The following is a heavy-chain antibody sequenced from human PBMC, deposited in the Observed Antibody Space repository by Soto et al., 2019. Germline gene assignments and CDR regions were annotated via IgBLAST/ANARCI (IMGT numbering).Heavy chain of an antibody. Sequence: GESLKISCKGSGYSFTSYWIGWVRQMPGKGLEWMGIIYPGDSDTRYSPSFQGQVTISADKSISTTYPQWSSLKASDTAMYYCAILPIAAAGPAPYYFDYWGQGTLVTVSS. J-gene: IGHJ4*02. CDR1: GYSFTSYW. CDR3: AILPIAAAGPAPYYFDY. CDR2: IYPGDSDT. D-gene: IGHD6-13*01. V-gene: IGHV5-51*01.